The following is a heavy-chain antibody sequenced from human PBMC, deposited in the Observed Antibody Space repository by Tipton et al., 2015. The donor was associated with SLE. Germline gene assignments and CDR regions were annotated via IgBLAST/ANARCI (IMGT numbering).Heavy chain of an antibody. CDR3: ARDRGSGSPQDY. D-gene: IGHD3-10*01. CDR2: ISSSSSYI. J-gene: IGHJ4*02. V-gene: IGHV3-21*01. Sequence: QLVQSGGGLVKPGGSLRLSCAASGFTLSSYSMNWVRQAPGKGLEWVSSISSSSSYIYYADSVKGRFTISRDNAKNSLYLQMNSLRAEDTAVYYCARDRGSGSPQDYWGQGTLVTVSS. CDR1: GFTLSSYS.